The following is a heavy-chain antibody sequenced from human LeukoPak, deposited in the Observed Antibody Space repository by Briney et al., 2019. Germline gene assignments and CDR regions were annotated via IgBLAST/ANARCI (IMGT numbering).Heavy chain of an antibody. D-gene: IGHD4-17*01. J-gene: IGHJ4*02. CDR1: GSTFTGYY. CDR3: ARDPGYGDSDFDY. V-gene: IGHV1-2*02. Sequence: ASVKVSCKASGSTFTGYYMHWVRQAPGQGLEGRGWINPNSGGADYAQKVQGRVTMTRETSIITAYMELSRLRSDDTAVYYCARDPGYGDSDFDYWGQGTLVTVSS. CDR2: INPNSGGA.